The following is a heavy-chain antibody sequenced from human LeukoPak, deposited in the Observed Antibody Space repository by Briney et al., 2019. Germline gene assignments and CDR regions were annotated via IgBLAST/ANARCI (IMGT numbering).Heavy chain of an antibody. D-gene: IGHD6-13*01. V-gene: IGHV1-2*02. CDR2: INPNSGGT. CDR1: GYTFTGYN. Sequence: ASVKVSCKASGYTFTGYNMHWVRQAPGQGLEWMGWINPNSGGTNYAQKFQGRVTMTRDTSISTAYMELSRLRSADTAVYYCARDGMSSSWPPTPLRYYYGTDVWGQGTTVTVSS. CDR3: ARDGMSSSWPPTPLRYYYGTDV. J-gene: IGHJ6*02.